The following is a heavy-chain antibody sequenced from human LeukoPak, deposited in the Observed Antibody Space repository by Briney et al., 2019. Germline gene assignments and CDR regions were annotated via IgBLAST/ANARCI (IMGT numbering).Heavy chain of an antibody. CDR1: GFTFSNAW. V-gene: IGHV3-15*01. Sequence: PGGSLRLSCAASGFTFSNAWMSWVRQAPGKGLEWVGRIKSKTDGGTTDYAAPVKGRFTISRDDSKNTLYLQMNSLKTEDTAVYYCTTEPETYYDYVWGSYREYYFDYWGQGTLVTVSS. D-gene: IGHD3-16*02. J-gene: IGHJ4*02. CDR3: TTEPETYYDYVWGSYREYYFDY. CDR2: IKSKTDGGTT.